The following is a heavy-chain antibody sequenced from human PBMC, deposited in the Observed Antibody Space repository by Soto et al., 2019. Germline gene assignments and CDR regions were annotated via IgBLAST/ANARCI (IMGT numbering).Heavy chain of an antibody. V-gene: IGHV4-61*01. Sequence: QVQLQESGPGLVKPSETLSLTCTVSGGSVSSGSYYWSWIRQPPGKGLEWIGYIYYSGSTNYNPSLKSRVTISVDTSKNQFSLKLSSVTAADTAAYYCARDGQYYYDSSGYYDAFYIWGQGTMVTVSS. CDR2: IYYSGST. CDR3: ARDGQYYYDSSGYYDAFYI. CDR1: GGSVSSGSYY. D-gene: IGHD3-22*01. J-gene: IGHJ3*02.